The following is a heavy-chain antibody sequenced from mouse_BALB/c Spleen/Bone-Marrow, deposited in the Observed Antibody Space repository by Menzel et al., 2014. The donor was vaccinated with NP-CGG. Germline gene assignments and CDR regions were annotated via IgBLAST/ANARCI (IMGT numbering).Heavy chain of an antibody. CDR1: GYAFSSYW. CDR2: IYPGDGDT. CDR3: ARETYGNAWFAY. Sequence: VKLMESGAELVRPGSSVKISCKASGYAFSSYWMNWVKQRPGQGLEWIGQIYPGDGDTYYNGKFKGKATLTADNSSSTAYMQLSSLTSEDSAVYFCARETYGNAWFAYWGQGTLVTVSA. D-gene: IGHD2-1*01. V-gene: IGHV1-80*01. J-gene: IGHJ3*01.